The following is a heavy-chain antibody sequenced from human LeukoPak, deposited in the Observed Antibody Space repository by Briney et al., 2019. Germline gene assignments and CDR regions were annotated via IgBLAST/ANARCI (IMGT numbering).Heavy chain of an antibody. Sequence: SETLSLTCTVSGGSVRSHYWSWIRQSAGKGLECIGRIYISGFTNYHPSLKSRVAMSVDTSKNEFSLKLTSVTAADTAVYYCARGRPDYYYGMDVWGQGTTVTVSS. V-gene: IGHV4-4*07. J-gene: IGHJ6*02. CDR2: IYISGFT. CDR1: GGSVRSHY. CDR3: ARGRPDYYYGMDV. D-gene: IGHD6-6*01.